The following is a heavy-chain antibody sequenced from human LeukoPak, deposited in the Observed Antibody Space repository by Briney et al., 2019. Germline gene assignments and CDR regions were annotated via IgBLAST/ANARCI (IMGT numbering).Heavy chain of an antibody. J-gene: IGHJ4*02. D-gene: IGHD3-10*01. CDR1: GYTFTSYY. V-gene: IGHV1-46*01. CDR2: INPSGGST. CDR3: ARAVFGAAYYYGSESPLGY. Sequence: ASVKVSCKASGYTFTSYYMHWVRQAPGQGLEWMGIINPSGGSTSYAQKFQGRVTMTRDTSTSTVYMELSSLRSEDTAVYYCARAVFGAAYYYGSESPLGYWGQGTLVTVSS.